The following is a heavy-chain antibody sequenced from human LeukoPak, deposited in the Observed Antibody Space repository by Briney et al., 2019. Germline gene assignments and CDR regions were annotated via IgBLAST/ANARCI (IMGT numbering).Heavy chain of an antibody. J-gene: IGHJ6*02. CDR2: INPSGGST. V-gene: IGHV1-46*01. CDR1: GYTFTSYY. CDR3: PRDRVVAAAGTGDYYYYGMDV. D-gene: IGHD6-13*01. Sequence: ASVKVSCKASGYTFTSYYMHWVRQAPGQGLEWMGLINPSGGSTSYAQKFQGRVTMTRDTSTSTVYMELSSLRSEDTAVYYCPRDRVVAAAGTGDYYYYGMDVWGQGTTVTVSS.